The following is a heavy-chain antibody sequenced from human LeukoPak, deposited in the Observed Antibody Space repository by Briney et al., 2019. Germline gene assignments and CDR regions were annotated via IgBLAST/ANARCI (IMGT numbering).Heavy chain of an antibody. D-gene: IGHD1-26*01. V-gene: IGHV1-46*01. CDR3: ARDNSVGDVAWWFDP. J-gene: IGHJ5*02. Sequence: ASVKVSCKASGYSFTSHYMHWVRQAPGQGLEWLGLINPSGSSTLYAQKFQGRITITRDMSTTTDYMELSSLTYDDTAVYYCARDNSVGDVAWWFDPWGQGTLVTVSS. CDR1: GYSFTSHY. CDR2: INPSGSST.